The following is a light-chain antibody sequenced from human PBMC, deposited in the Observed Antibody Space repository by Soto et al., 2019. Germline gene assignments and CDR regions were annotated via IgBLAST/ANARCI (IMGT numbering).Light chain of an antibody. J-gene: IGKJ2*01. Sequence: EIVLTQSPGTLSLSPGERATLSCRASQSVSSSFLAWYQEEPGQAPRLLIYDVFNRATGIPDRFSGSGSGTDFTLTISRLEPEDFAVYYCQQYGSSPYTFGQGSKPEIK. V-gene: IGKV3-20*01. CDR3: QQYGSSPYT. CDR2: DVF. CDR1: QSVSSSF.